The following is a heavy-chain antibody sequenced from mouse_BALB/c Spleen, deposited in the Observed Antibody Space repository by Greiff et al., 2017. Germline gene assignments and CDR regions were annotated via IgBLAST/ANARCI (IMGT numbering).Heavy chain of an antibody. J-gene: IGHJ4*01. CDR2: IDPANGNT. D-gene: IGHD3-2*02. Sequence: VQLKESGAELVKPGASVKLSCTASGFNIKDTYMHWVKQRPEQGLEWIGRIDPANGNTKYDPKFQGKATITADTSSNTAYLQLSSLTSEDTAVYYCARVRLYYYAMDYWGQGTSVTVSS. CDR1: GFNIKDTY. V-gene: IGHV14-3*02. CDR3: ARVRLYYYAMDY.